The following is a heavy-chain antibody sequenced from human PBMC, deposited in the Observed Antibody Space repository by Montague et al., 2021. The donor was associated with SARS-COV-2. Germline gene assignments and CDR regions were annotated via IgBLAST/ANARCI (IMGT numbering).Heavy chain of an antibody. CDR2: IDWDEDQ. CDR1: GLSLNTSGMC. CDR3: ARSYGDYRDSYFDY. V-gene: IGHV2-70*01. J-gene: IGHJ4*02. Sequence: VKPTQTLTLTCTFSGLSLNTSGMCVSWIRQPPGKALEWLALIDWDEDQYYSTSLKTRLAISKDTSKNQVVLTMTNMDPIDTATYYCARSYGDYRDSYFDYWGQGTLVTVSS. D-gene: IGHD4-17*01.